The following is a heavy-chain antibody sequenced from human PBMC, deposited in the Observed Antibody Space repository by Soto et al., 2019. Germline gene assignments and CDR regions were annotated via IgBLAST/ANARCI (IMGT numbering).Heavy chain of an antibody. CDR1: GLTFSSYS. CDR3: VMWYYFDY. V-gene: IGHV3-48*01. D-gene: IGHD2-21*01. Sequence: EVQLVESGGGLVQPGGSLRLSCAASGLTFSSYSMNWVRQAPGKGLEWVSDISTSSTTIYYADSVKGRFTISRDNAKNSLYLQMNSLRAEDAAVYSCVMWYYFDYWGQGTLVTVSS. CDR2: ISTSSTTI. J-gene: IGHJ4*02.